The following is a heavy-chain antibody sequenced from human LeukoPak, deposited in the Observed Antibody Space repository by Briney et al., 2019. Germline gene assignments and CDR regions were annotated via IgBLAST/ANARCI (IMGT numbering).Heavy chain of an antibody. CDR1: GGSISSGSHY. D-gene: IGHD3-10*01. Sequence: PSETLSLTCTVSGGSISSGSHYWTWIRQPAGKGLEYIGRGYSSGSTDSNPSLRSRLTMSVDTSKNQLSLKVRSVTAADTAVYYCARDGVFGTFDTWGQGTLVTVSS. CDR3: ARDGVFGTFDT. J-gene: IGHJ5*02. CDR2: GYSSGST. V-gene: IGHV4-61*02.